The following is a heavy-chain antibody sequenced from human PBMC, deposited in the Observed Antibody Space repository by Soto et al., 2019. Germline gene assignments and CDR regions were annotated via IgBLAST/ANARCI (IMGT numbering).Heavy chain of an antibody. Sequence: PGGSLRLSCAASGFTFSNAWMSWVRQAPGKGLEWVGRIKSKTDGGTTDYAAPVKGRFTISRDDSKNTLYLQMNSLKTEDTAVYYCNTDRARWGELSLYFHWGQGTLVTVSS. V-gene: IGHV3-15*01. CDR3: NTDRARWGELSLYFH. J-gene: IGHJ4*02. D-gene: IGHD3-16*02. CDR1: GFTFSNAW. CDR2: IKSKTDGGTT.